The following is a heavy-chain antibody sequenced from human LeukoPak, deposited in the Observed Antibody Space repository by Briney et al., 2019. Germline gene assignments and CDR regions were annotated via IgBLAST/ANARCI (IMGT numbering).Heavy chain of an antibody. V-gene: IGHV3-74*01. D-gene: IGHD3-9*01. Sequence: GGSLRLSCAASGFTFSNYWMHWVRQAPGKEVVWVSRLNRDGSNTTYADSVKGRFTISRDNARNTVYLQMNSLRAEDTAVYYCARPYYDILTGRGYDVFDSWGQGTVVTVSS. CDR2: LNRDGSNT. CDR1: GFTFSNYW. J-gene: IGHJ3*02. CDR3: ARPYYDILTGRGYDVFDS.